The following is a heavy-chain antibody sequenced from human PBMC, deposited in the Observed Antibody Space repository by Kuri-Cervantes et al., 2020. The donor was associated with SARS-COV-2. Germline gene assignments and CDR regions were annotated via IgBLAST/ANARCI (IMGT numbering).Heavy chain of an antibody. D-gene: IGHD3-22*01. CDR2: ISAYNGNT. J-gene: IGHJ4*02. CDR3: ARDPNYDSSGYYGLTFDY. Sequence: ASVKVSCKVSGYTFTSYGISWVRQAPGQGLEWMGWISAYNGNTNYAQKLQGRVTMTTDTSTSTAYMELRSLRSDDTAVYYCARDPNYDSSGYYGLTFDYWGQGTLVTVSS. CDR1: GYTFTSYG. V-gene: IGHV1-18*01.